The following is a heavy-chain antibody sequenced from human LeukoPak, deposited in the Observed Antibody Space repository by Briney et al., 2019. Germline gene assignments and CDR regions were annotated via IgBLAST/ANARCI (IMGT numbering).Heavy chain of an antibody. J-gene: IGHJ4*02. Sequence: ASVKVSCKASGYTFTGYYMHWVRQAPGQGLEWMGWINPKSGGTNYAQKFQGRVTMTRDTSISTAYMELSRLRSDDTAVYYCARLIVATTHIDYWGQGTLVTVSS. V-gene: IGHV1-2*02. CDR1: GYTFTGYY. D-gene: IGHD5-12*01. CDR3: ARLIVATTHIDY. CDR2: INPKSGGT.